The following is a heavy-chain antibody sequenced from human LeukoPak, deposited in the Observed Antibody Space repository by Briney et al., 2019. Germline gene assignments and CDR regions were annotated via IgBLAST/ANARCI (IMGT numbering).Heavy chain of an antibody. CDR3: ARLVIIDYYYYYMDV. CDR1: GGSISSGGYY. J-gene: IGHJ6*03. V-gene: IGHV4-31*03. D-gene: IGHD3-9*01. CDR2: IYYSGST. Sequence: PSETLSLTCTVSGGSISSGGYYWSWIRQHPGKGLEWIGYIYYSGSTYYNPSLKSRVTISVDTSKNQFSLKLSSVTAADTAVYYCARLVIIDYYYYYMDVWGKGTTVTVSS.